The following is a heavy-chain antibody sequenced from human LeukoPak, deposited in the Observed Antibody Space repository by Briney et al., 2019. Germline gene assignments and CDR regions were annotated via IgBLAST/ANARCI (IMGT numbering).Heavy chain of an antibody. D-gene: IGHD2-8*02. CDR2: MNPNSGNT. CDR1: GYTFISYD. V-gene: IGHV1-8*01. J-gene: IGHJ6*02. Sequence: GASVKVSCKASGYTFISYDINWVRQATGQGLEWMGWMNPNSGNTDDAEKFQGRVTMTSNTSISTAYMELSSLRSDDTAVYYCARGRAGSGYYYGTDVWGQGTTVTVSS. CDR3: ARGRAGSGYYYGTDV.